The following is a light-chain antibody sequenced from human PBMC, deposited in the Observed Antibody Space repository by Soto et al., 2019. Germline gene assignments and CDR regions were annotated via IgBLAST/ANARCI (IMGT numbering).Light chain of an antibody. CDR3: QQYDTYSAT. J-gene: IGKJ2*01. Sequence: DIPMTQSPSTLSASVGDRVTITCRASQSIRSWLAWYQQKAGKAPKLLIYRASTLESGVPSRFSGSGSGTEFTLTISSLQPDDFATYYCQQYDTYSATFGQGTKLEIK. CDR1: QSIRSW. CDR2: RAS. V-gene: IGKV1-5*03.